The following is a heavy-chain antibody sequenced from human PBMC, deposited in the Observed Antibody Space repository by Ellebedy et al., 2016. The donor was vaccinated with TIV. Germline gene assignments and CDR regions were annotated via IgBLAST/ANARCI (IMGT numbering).Heavy chain of an antibody. CDR1: GFTFSNYW. V-gene: IGHV3-7*01. Sequence: GGSLKISXAASGFTFSNYWMNWVRQAPGKGLEWVANIKEGGTKRYYVDSVKGRFSISRDDAKNSIYLQMNSLRVEDTAIYYCVTQRGLDWGQGTLVTVSS. J-gene: IGHJ4*02. CDR2: IKEGGTKR. CDR3: VTQRGLD. D-gene: IGHD6-19*01.